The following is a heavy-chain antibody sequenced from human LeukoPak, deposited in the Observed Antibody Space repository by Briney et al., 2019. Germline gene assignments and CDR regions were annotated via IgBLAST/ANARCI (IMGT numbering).Heavy chain of an antibody. CDR1: GYTFTSYD. V-gene: IGHV1-8*01. CDR2: MNPNSGNT. D-gene: IGHD1-26*01. Sequence: GASVKVSCKASGYTFTSYDINWVRQATGQGLEWMGWMNPNSGNTGYARKFQGRVTMTRNTSISTAYMELSSLRSEDTAVYYCARRHPWEDLDYWGQGTLVTVSS. J-gene: IGHJ4*02. CDR3: ARRHPWEDLDY.